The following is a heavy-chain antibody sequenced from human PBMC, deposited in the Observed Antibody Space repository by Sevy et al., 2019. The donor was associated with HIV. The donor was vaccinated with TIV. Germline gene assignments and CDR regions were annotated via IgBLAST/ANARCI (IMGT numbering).Heavy chain of an antibody. CDR1: GFTVNDKY. D-gene: IGHD6-19*01. J-gene: IGHJ4*02. CDR3: VSLFLSYRSGWSYFDY. V-gene: IGHV3-66*02. CDR2: IFSSGST. Sequence: AGSLRLSCAISGFTVNDKYIIWVRQAPGKGLEWVSVIFSSGSTYYADSAKGRFTISRDNSKNTVDLQMNSVRAEDTAVYYCVSLFLSYRSGWSYFDYWGQGTLVTVSS.